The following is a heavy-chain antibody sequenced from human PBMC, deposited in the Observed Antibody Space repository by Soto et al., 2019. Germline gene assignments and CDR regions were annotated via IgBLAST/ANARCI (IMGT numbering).Heavy chain of an antibody. J-gene: IGHJ3*02. V-gene: IGHV3-64*01. CDR2: ISSNGGST. CDR1: GFTFSSYA. Sequence: EVQLVEPGGGLVQPGGSLRLSCAASGFTFSSYAMHWVRQAPGKGLEYVSAISSNGGSTYYANSVKGRFTISRDNSKNTLYLQMGSLRAEDMAVYYCARGLHLGELSTPDAFDIWGQGTMVTVCS. D-gene: IGHD3-16*02. CDR3: ARGLHLGELSTPDAFDI.